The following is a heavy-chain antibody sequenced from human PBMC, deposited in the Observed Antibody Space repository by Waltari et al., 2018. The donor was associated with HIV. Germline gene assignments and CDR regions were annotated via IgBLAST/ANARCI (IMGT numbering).Heavy chain of an antibody. Sequence: QVQLQQSGPGLVKPSETLSLTCIVYGGSISSYYWSWIRQPPGKGLEWIGYIYYSGSTNYNPSLKSRVTISVDTSKNQISLKLSSATAADTAVYYCASSKVRGVIYFDYWGQGTLVTVSS. J-gene: IGHJ4*02. CDR1: GGSISSYY. V-gene: IGHV4-59*01. CDR2: IYYSGST. CDR3: ASSKVRGVIYFDY. D-gene: IGHD3-10*01.